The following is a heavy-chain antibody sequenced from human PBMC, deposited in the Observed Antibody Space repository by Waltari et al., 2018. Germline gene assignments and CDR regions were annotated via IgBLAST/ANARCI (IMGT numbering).Heavy chain of an antibody. CDR3: ARDLGAYYYGSGRPNWFDP. CDR2: ISSSSSTI. D-gene: IGHD3-10*01. J-gene: IGHJ5*02. CDR1: GVTFSSYR. V-gene: IGHV3-48*04. Sequence: EVQLVESAGGLVQPGGSLRLSCAASGVTFSSYRMNWVRQTTGKGLECVSYISSSSSTIYYADSVKCRFTISRDNAKNALYLQMNSLRAEDTAVYYCARDLGAYYYGSGRPNWFDPWGQGTLVTVSS.